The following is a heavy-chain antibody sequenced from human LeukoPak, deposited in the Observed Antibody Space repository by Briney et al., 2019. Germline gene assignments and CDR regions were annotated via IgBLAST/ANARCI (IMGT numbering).Heavy chain of an antibody. CDR2: INHSGST. V-gene: IGHV4-34*01. CDR3: ARGHDFEYSSSVDYFDY. J-gene: IGHJ4*02. Sequence: KASETLSLTCAVYGGSFSGYYWSWIRQPPGKGLEWIGEINHSGSTNYNPSLKSRVTISVDTSKNQFSLKLSSVTAADTAVYYCARGHDFEYSSSVDYFDYWGQGTLVTVSS. D-gene: IGHD6-6*01. CDR1: GGSFSGYY.